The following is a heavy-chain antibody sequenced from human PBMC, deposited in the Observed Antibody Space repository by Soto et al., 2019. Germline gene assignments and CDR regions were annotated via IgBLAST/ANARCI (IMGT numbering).Heavy chain of an antibody. V-gene: IGHV4-61*01. D-gene: IGHD1-7*01. CDR1: GGSVSSGSYY. CDR3: ARANYARNAFDI. Sequence: SETLSLTCIVSGGSVSSGSYYWSWIRQPPGKGLEWIGYIYYSGSTNYNPSLKSRVTISVDTSKNQFSLKLSSVTAADTAVYYCARANYARNAFDIWGQGTTVTVSS. J-gene: IGHJ3*02. CDR2: IYYSGST.